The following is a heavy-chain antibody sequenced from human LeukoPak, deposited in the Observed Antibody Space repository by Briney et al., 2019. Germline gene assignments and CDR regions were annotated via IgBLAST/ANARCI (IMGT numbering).Heavy chain of an antibody. V-gene: IGHV1-58*01. D-gene: IGHD4/OR15-4a*01. CDR1: GFPFTSSA. CDR3: AAGLLSDY. Sequence: ASVKVSCKASGFPFTSSAVQWVRQARGQRLEWIGWIVVGTGNTIYVQKFQQRVTITTDMSTSTAYMELSSLRSEDTALYYCAAGLLSDYWGQGTLVTVSS. J-gene: IGHJ4*02. CDR2: IVVGTGNT.